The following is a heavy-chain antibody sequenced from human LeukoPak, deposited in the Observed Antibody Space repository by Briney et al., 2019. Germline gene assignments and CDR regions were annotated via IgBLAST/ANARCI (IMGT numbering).Heavy chain of an antibody. J-gene: IGHJ4*02. V-gene: IGHV3-23*01. CDR2: ISGNSVTI. CDR1: GSTFSTYP. CDR3: AKILSGTYSFDL. Sequence: GESLRLSCTASGSTFSTYPMTWVRQAPGQGLEWVSAISGNSVTIYYADSVKGRFTISRDNSKNMLYLQMYSLRAEDTAVYYCAKILSGTYSFDLWGQGTLVTVSS. D-gene: IGHD1-26*01.